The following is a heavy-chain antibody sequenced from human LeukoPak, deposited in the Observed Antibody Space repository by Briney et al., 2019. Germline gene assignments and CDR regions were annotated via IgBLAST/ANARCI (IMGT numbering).Heavy chain of an antibody. CDR3: ARLSGYCSSTSCYTPDAFDI. D-gene: IGHD2-2*02. Sequence: GESLKISCKGSGYSFTSYWIGWVRQMPGKGLEWMGIIYPGDSDTRYSPSFQGQVTISADKSISTAYLQWSSLKASDTAMYYCARLSGYCSSTSCYTPDAFDIWGQGTMATVSS. CDR2: IYPGDSDT. V-gene: IGHV5-51*01. CDR1: GYSFTSYW. J-gene: IGHJ3*02.